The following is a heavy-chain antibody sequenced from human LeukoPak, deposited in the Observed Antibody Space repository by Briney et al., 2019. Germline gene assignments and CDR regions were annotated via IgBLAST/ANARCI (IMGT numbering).Heavy chain of an antibody. CDR1: GFTVSSNY. D-gene: IGHD2-2*02. V-gene: IGHV3-53*05. CDR2: IYSGGST. CDR3: AREGGVCSSTSCYIRPGWFDP. Sequence: GGSLRLSCTVSGFTVSSNYMSWVRQAPGKGLEWVSVIYSGGSTYYADSVRGRFTISRDNSKNTLYLQMNSLRAEDTAVYYCAREGGVCSSTSCYIRPGWFDPWGQGTLVTVSS. J-gene: IGHJ5*02.